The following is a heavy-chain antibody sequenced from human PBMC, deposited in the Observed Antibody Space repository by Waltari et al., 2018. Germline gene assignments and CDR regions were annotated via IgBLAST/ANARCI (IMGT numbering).Heavy chain of an antibody. CDR2: IYYSGST. V-gene: IGHV4-39*07. J-gene: IGHJ6*02. D-gene: IGHD1-1*01. CDR1: GGSISSSSYY. CDR3: ARDEVQLERGPYYYYGMDV. Sequence: QLQLQESGPGLVKPSETLSLTCTVSGGSISSSSYYWGWIRQPPGKGLEWIGRIYYSGSTYYNPSLKSRVTISVDTSKNQFSLKLSSVTAADTAVYYCARDEVQLERGPYYYYGMDVWGQGTTVTVSS.